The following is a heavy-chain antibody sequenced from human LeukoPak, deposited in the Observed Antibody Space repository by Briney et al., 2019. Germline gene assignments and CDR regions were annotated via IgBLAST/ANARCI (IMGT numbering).Heavy chain of an antibody. CDR3: AKTGHDYVWGSYRYYFDY. D-gene: IGHD3-16*02. CDR1: GFTFSGYA. J-gene: IGHJ4*02. Sequence: GGSLRLSCAVSGFTFSGYAMSWVRQAPGKGLEWVSAISGSGGSTYYADSVKGRFTISRDNSKNTLYLQMNSLRAEDTAVYYCAKTGHDYVWGSYRYYFDYWGQGTLVTVSS. V-gene: IGHV3-23*01. CDR2: ISGSGGST.